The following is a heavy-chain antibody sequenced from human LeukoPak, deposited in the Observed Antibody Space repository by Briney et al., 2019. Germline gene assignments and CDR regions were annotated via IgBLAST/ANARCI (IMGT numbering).Heavy chain of an antibody. J-gene: IGHJ4*02. CDR2: IKHDGSEK. V-gene: IGHV3-7*01. CDR3: ARDGAVTNGRYFDY. D-gene: IGHD4-17*01. Sequence: PGGSLRLSCAASGFTFSTYWMSWVRQAPGKGLGWVAIIKHDGSEKYDVDSVKGRFTISRDNAKSPLYLQTKSRRDEDLGLYSWARDGAVTNGRYFDYWGQGTLVTVSS. CDR1: GFTFSTYW.